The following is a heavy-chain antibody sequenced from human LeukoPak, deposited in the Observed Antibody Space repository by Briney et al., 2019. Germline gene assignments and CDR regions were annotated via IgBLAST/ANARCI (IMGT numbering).Heavy chain of an antibody. CDR2: ISYDGSNK. Sequence: GGSLRLSSAASGFTFSSYGMHWVRQAPGKGLEWVAVISYDGSNKYYADSVKGRFTISRDNSKNTLYLRMNSLRAEDTAVYYCAKDAHSSGWTPLFDYWGQGTLVTVSS. CDR1: GFTFSSYG. V-gene: IGHV3-30*18. CDR3: AKDAHSSGWTPLFDY. D-gene: IGHD6-19*01. J-gene: IGHJ4*02.